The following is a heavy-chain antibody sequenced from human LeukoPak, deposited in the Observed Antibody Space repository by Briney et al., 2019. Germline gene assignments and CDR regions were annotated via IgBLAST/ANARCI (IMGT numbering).Heavy chain of an antibody. V-gene: IGHV4-39*01. Sequence: PSETLSLTCTVSGGSVSSSSYYWGWIRQPPGKGLEWIGSIYYSGSTYYNPSLKSRVTISVDTSKNQFSLKLSSVTAADTAVYYCARHPTVVAYYFDYWGQGTLVTVSS. J-gene: IGHJ4*02. CDR2: IYYSGST. CDR3: ARHPTVVAYYFDY. D-gene: IGHD4-23*01. CDR1: GGSVSSSSYY.